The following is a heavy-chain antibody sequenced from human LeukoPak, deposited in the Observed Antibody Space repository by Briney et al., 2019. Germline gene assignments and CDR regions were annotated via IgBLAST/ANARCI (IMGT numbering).Heavy chain of an antibody. D-gene: IGHD6-6*01. CDR1: GGTFSSYA. J-gene: IGHJ6*03. CDR3: ARGSSSSPRHYYMDV. CDR2: IIPILGIA. V-gene: IGHV1-69*04. Sequence: EASVKVSCKASGGTFSSYAISWVRLAPGQGLEWMGRIIPILGIANYAQKFQGRVTITADKSTGTAYMELSSLRSEDTAVYYCARGSSSSPRHYYMDVWGKGATVTVSS.